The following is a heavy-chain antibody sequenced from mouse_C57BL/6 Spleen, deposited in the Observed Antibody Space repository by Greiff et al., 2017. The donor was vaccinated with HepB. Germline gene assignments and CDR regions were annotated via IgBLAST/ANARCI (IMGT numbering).Heavy chain of an antibody. CDR1: GYTFTSYW. D-gene: IGHD2-4*01. V-gene: IGHV1-72*01. J-gene: IGHJ4*01. CDR2: IDPKSGGT. CDR3: ARGDYDPMDY. Sequence: QVQLQQPGAELVKPGASVKLSCKASGYTFTSYWMHWVKQRPGRGLEWIGRIDPKSGGTKYNEKFKSKATLTVDKPSSTSYMQLSSLTSEDSAVYYCARGDYDPMDYWGQGTSVTVSS.